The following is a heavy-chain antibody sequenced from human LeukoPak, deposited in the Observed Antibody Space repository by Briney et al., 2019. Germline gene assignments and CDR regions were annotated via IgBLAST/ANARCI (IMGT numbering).Heavy chain of an antibody. D-gene: IGHD1-1*01. CDR1: GFTFSSYS. V-gene: IGHV3-21*01. J-gene: IGHJ4*02. Sequence: GGSLRLSCAASGFTFSSYSMNWLRQAPGKGLEWVSSISSSSSYIYYADSVKGRFTISRANAKNSLDLQMNSLRAEDTAVYYCARVGTGTRSYYFDYWGQGTLVTVSS. CDR2: ISSSSSYI. CDR3: ARVGTGTRSYYFDY.